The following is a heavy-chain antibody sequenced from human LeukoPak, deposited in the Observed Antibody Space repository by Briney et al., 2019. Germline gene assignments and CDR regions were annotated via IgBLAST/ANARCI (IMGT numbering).Heavy chain of an antibody. CDR3: ARGGIITSYAFEI. CDR2: ISTTSSYI. V-gene: IGHV3-21*01. D-gene: IGHD1-26*01. CDR1: GFTFSSSW. J-gene: IGHJ3*02. Sequence: GGSLRLSCAASGFTFSSSWISWVRQAPGKGLEWVSCISTTSSYIFYADSVRGRFTISRDNAKNSLYLQMDSLRAEDTAVYYCARGGIITSYAFEIWGRGTMVTVSS.